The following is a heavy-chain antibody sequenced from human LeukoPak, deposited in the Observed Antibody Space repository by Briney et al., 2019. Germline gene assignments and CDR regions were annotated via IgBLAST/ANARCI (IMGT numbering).Heavy chain of an antibody. CDR3: ATDYCSGGSCHDY. Sequence: AASVKVSCKASGGTFSSYAISWVRQAPGQGLEWMGGIIPIFGTANYAQKFQGRVTITTDESTSTAYMELSSLRSEDTAVYYCATDYCSGGSCHDYWGQGTLVTVSS. CDR1: GGTFSSYA. J-gene: IGHJ4*02. V-gene: IGHV1-69*05. CDR2: IIPIFGTA. D-gene: IGHD2-15*01.